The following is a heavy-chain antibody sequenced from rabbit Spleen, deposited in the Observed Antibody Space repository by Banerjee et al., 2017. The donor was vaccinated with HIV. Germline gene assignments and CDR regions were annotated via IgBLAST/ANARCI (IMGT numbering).Heavy chain of an antibody. D-gene: IGHD8-1*01. CDR2: IDSGSSGFT. J-gene: IGHJ6*01. CDR3: ARDSASSFSSYGMDL. V-gene: IGHV1S45*01. Sequence: QEQLVESGGGLVQPEGSLTLTCTASGFSFSSSYYMCWVRQAPGKGLEWIACIDSGSSGFTYFASWAKGRFTISKTSSTTVTLQMTSLTVADTAIYFCARDSASSFSSYGMDLWGPGTLVTVS. CDR1: GFSFSSSYY.